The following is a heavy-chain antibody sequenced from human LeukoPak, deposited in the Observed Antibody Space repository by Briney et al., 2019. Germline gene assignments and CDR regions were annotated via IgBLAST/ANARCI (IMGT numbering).Heavy chain of an antibody. Sequence: GASVKVSCKASGYTFTGYYMHWVRQAPGQGLEWMGWINPNSGGTNYAQKFQGRVTMTRDTSISTAYMELSRLRSDDTAVYYCARGLEYSGYGLVPHYYYYYYMDVWGKGTTATVSS. CDR2: INPNSGGT. V-gene: IGHV1-2*02. CDR3: ARGLEYSGYGLVPHYYYYYYMDV. CDR1: GYTFTGYY. D-gene: IGHD5-12*01. J-gene: IGHJ6*03.